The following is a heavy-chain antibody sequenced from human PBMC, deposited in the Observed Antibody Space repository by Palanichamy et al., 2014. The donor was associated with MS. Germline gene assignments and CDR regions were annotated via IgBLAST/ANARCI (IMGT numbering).Heavy chain of an antibody. Sequence: QVQLQQSGPGLVKPSQTLSLTCAISGDTVSSDSAAWNWIRQSPSRGLEWLGRAYCRSKWYVDYALAVKSRILINPDTSMNRFSLQLTSMSPEDTAVYYCARTLLGSLDLLPRKEAFDIWGQGTLVTVSS. CDR1: GDTVSSDSAA. V-gene: IGHV6-1*01. CDR2: AYCRSKWYV. D-gene: IGHD3/OR15-3a*01. CDR3: ARTLLGSLDLLPRKEAFDI. J-gene: IGHJ3*02.